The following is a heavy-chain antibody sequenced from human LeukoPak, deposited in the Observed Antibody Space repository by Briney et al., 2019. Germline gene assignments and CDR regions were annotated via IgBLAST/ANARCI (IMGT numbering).Heavy chain of an antibody. CDR2: IYYSGST. CDR1: GGSISSYY. V-gene: IGHV4-59*01. D-gene: IGHD5-12*01. J-gene: IGHJ6*03. CDR3: ARAHSGYPDYYYYMDV. Sequence: SETLSLTCTVSGGSISSYYWSWIRQPPGKGLEWIGYIYYSGSTNYNPSLKSRVTISVDTSKNQFSLKLSSVTAADTAVYYCARAHSGYPDYYYYMDVWGKGTTVTVSS.